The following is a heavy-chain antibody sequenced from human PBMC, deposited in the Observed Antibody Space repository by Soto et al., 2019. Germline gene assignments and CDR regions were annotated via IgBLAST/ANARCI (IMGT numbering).Heavy chain of an antibody. CDR1: GYTLTELS. CDR3: ASKGGTAMPSVPYYYYGMDV. Sequence: GASVKVSCKVSGYTLTELSMHWVRQAPGKGLECMGGFDPEDGETIYAQKFQGRVTMTEDTSTDTAYMELSSLRSEDTAVYYCASKGGTAMPSVPYYYYGMDVWGQGTTVTVSS. V-gene: IGHV1-24*01. J-gene: IGHJ6*02. CDR2: FDPEDGET. D-gene: IGHD5-18*01.